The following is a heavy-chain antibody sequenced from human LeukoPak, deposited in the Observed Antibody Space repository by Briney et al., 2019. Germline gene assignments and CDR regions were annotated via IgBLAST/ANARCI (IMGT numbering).Heavy chain of an antibody. V-gene: IGHV3-23*01. CDR1: GFTFSSYA. CDR3: AKDDYGDNFDY. J-gene: IGHJ4*02. D-gene: IGHD4-17*01. CDR2: ISGTGDNT. Sequence: GGSLRLSCAASGFTFSSYAMSWVRQAPGKGLEWVSTISGTGDNTYYADSVKGRFTISRDNSKKTLYLQMSRLRAEDTAIYYCAKDDYGDNFDYWGQGTLVTVSS.